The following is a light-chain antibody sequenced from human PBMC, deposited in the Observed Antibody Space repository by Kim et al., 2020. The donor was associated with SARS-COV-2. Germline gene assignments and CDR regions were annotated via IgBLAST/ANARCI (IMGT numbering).Light chain of an antibody. CDR1: SWHSSYI. V-gene: IGLV4-60*03. Sequence: SSVKLTCTLSSWHSSYIIAWHQQQPGKAPRYLMKLEGSGSYNKGSGVPDRFSGSSSGADRYLTISNLQSEDEADYYCETWDSNTVVFGGGTQLTVL. CDR3: ETWDSNTVV. CDR2: LEGSGSY. J-gene: IGLJ2*01.